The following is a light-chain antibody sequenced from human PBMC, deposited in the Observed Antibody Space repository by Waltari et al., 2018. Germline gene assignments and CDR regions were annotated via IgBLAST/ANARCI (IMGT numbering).Light chain of an antibody. CDR3: AAWDDSLNGWV. Sequence: QSVLSQPPSVIGTPGQGVTISCSGRSSNIGITTLNWYQQLPGTAPKLLIYNNNQRPSGVPDRFSGSKPGTSASLAISGLRSEDEADYYCAAWDDSLNGWVFGGGTKLTVL. CDR2: NNN. CDR1: SSNIGITT. J-gene: IGLJ3*02. V-gene: IGLV1-44*01.